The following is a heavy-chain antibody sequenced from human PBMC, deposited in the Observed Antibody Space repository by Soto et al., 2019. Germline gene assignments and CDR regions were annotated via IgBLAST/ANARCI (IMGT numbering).Heavy chain of an antibody. CDR1: GYTFTNND. V-gene: IGHV1-8*01. D-gene: IGHD3-10*01. CDR2: MNPGSGDT. J-gene: IGHJ5*02. Sequence: ASVKVSCKASGYTFTNNDVSWVRQATGQGLEGMGWMNPGSGDTGYAQKFQGRVTMTRDISIATAYMELSSLRSDDTAIYYCATRATFGSLNWFDPWGQGTLVTVSS. CDR3: ATRATFGSLNWFDP.